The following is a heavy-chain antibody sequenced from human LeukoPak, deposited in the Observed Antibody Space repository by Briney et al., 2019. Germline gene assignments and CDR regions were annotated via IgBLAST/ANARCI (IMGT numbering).Heavy chain of an antibody. Sequence: SETLSLTCTVSGDSISTSNSYWGWIRQPPWKGLEWIGSIYYSGNTYYNASLKSRVTISVDTSKNQFSLKFTSVTPEDTAVYYCARGDSYSSGWYGVSSYYFDYWGQGTLVTVSS. D-gene: IGHD6-19*01. CDR2: IYYSGNT. CDR1: GDSISTSNSY. V-gene: IGHV4-39*01. CDR3: ARGDSYSSGWYGVSSYYFDY. J-gene: IGHJ4*02.